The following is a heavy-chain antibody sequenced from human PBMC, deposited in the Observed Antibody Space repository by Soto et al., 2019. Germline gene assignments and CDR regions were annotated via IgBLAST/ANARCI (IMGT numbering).Heavy chain of an antibody. CDR2: IYYSGST. CDR3: ARLGHSGYVGY. Sequence: SETLSLTCTVSGGSISSYYWSWIRQPPGKGLEWIGYIYYSGSTNYNPSLKSRVTISVDTSKNQFSLKLSSVTAADTAVYYCARLGHSGYVGYWGQGTLVTVSS. J-gene: IGHJ4*02. D-gene: IGHD5-12*01. V-gene: IGHV4-59*08. CDR1: GGSISSYY.